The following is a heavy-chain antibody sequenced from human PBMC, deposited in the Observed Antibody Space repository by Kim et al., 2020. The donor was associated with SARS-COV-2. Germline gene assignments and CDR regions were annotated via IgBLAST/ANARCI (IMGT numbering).Heavy chain of an antibody. CDR1: GFTFSDYY. J-gene: IGHJ3*02. D-gene: IGHD5-18*01. CDR2: ISSSSSYT. Sequence: GGSLRLSCAASGFTFSDYYMSWIRQAPGKGLEWVSYISSSSSYTNYADSVKGRFTISRDNAKNSLYLQMNSLRAEDTAVYYCARRQRDVDTAMVDYYDSSGRGGDGAFDIXGQGTMVTVSS. V-gene: IGHV3-11*03. CDR3: ARRQRDVDTAMVDYYDSSGRGGDGAFDI.